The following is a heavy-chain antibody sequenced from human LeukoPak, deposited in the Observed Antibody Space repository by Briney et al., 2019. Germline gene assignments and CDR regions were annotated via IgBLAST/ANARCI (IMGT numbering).Heavy chain of an antibody. CDR3: ARCADGRVGAFDI. CDR1: GFTFSTYT. J-gene: IGHJ3*02. Sequence: AGRSLRLSCAASGFTFSTYTMNWVSQAPGKWLEWVSSISSSSSYIYYADSVEGRFPISRDNANNSLYLQMNSLRAEDTAMYYCARCADGRVGAFDIWGQGTMVTVSS. D-gene: IGHD1-26*01. CDR2: ISSSSSYI. V-gene: IGHV3-21*01.